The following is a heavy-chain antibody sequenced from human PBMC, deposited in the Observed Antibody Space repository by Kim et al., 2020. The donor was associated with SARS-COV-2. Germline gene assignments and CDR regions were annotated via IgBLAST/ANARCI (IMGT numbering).Heavy chain of an antibody. J-gene: IGHJ4*02. Sequence: NYAQKFQGWVTMTRDTSISTAYMELSRRRSDDTAVYYCARGRAGRGVSDYWGQGTLVTVSS. CDR3: ARGRAGRGVSDY. D-gene: IGHD5-12*01. V-gene: IGHV1-2*04.